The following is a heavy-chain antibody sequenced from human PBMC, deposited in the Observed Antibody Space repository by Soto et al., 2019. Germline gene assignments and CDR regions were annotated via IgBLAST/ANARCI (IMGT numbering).Heavy chain of an antibody. CDR1: GASINTYY. V-gene: IGHV4-59*01. J-gene: IGHJ4*02. CDR3: ARDYGAGSSGIDY. D-gene: IGHD3-10*01. CDR2: IHNSGTT. Sequence: SETLSLTCTVSGASINTYYWAWIRQPPGKGLEWIGYIHNSGTTDYNPSLKSRVTMSVDTSKSQFSLKLSSVTAADTAVYYCARDYGAGSSGIDYWGQGTLVTXSS.